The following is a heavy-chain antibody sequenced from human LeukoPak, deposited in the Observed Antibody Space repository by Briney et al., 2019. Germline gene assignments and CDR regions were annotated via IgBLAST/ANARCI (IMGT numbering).Heavy chain of an antibody. CDR1: GGSISSGSYY. J-gene: IGHJ6*03. CDR3: ARDLSYYYDSSGPINYYYYMDV. V-gene: IGHV4-61*02. CDR2: IYTSGST. D-gene: IGHD3-22*01. Sequence: PSETLSLTCTVSGGSISSGSYYWSWIRQPAGKGLELIGRIYTSGSTNYNPSLKSRVTISVDTSKNQFSLKLSSVTAADTAVYYCARDLSYYYDSSGPINYYYYMDVWGKGTTVTVSS.